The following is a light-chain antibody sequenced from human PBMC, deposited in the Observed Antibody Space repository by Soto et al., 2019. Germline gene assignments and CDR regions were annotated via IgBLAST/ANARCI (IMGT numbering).Light chain of an antibody. J-gene: IGKJ1*01. CDR3: LLYSISQWT. CDR1: QSVSSY. CDR2: GAS. Sequence: EIMITHSPATLSVTPGERATLSCRASQSVSSYLAWYQQKPGQAPRLLIFGASSRATGIPDRFSGSGSGTDFTLTITRLEPEDFAVYFCLLYSISQWTFGQG. V-gene: IGKV3-20*01.